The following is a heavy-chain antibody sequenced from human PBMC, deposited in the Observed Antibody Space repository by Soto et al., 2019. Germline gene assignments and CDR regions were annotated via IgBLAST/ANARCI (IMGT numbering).Heavy chain of an antibody. V-gene: IGHV3-49*03. CDR2: IRSKAYGGTT. CDR3: TRASGTSGWTVYYYGMYV. D-gene: IGHD6-19*01. J-gene: IGHJ6*02. Sequence: PGGSLRLSCTASGFTFGDYAMSWFRQAPGKGLEWVGFIRSKAYGGTTEYAASVKGRFTISRDDSKSIAYLQMNSLKTEDTAVYYCTRASGTSGWTVYYYGMYVWGQGTTVTVSS. CDR1: GFTFGDYA.